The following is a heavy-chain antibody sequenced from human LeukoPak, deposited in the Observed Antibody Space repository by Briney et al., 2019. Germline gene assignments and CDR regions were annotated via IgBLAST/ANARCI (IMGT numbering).Heavy chain of an antibody. Sequence: GGSLRLSCVASGLTFNSHSMSWVRQAPGKGLEWVAVIWFDGSDKYYADSVKGRFTISRDNSRNTLDLQMNSLSAEDTAVYYCAKPYSGTFYSFDSWGQGALVTVSS. J-gene: IGHJ4*02. V-gene: IGHV3-33*06. CDR3: AKPYSGTFYSFDS. CDR2: IWFDGSDK. D-gene: IGHD1-26*01. CDR1: GLTFNSHS.